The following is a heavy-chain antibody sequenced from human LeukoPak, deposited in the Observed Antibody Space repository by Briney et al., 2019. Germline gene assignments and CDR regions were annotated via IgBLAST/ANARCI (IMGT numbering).Heavy chain of an antibody. CDR3: ARDLAYCGGDCYPRWYMDV. CDR1: GFTFSSYA. Sequence: GRSLRLSCAASGFTFSSYAMHWVRQAPGKGLEYVSAISSNGGSTYYANSVKGRFTISRDNSKNTVYLQMGSLRAEDMAVYYCARDLAYCGGDCYPRWYMDVWGKGTTVTVSS. CDR2: ISSNGGST. V-gene: IGHV3-64*01. J-gene: IGHJ6*03. D-gene: IGHD2-21*01.